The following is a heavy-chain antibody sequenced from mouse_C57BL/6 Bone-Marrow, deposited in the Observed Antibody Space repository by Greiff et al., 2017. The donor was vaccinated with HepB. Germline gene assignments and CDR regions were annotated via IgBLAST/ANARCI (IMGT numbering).Heavy chain of an antibody. V-gene: IGHV1-75*01. CDR1: GYTFTDYY. CDR3: ARDIYYDYGAWFAY. CDR2: IFPGSGST. J-gene: IGHJ3*01. D-gene: IGHD2-4*01. Sequence: QVQLKESGPELVKPGASVKISCKASGYTFTDYYINWVKQRPGQGLEWIGWIFPGSGSTYYNEKFKGKATLTVDKSSSTAYMLLSSLTSEDSAVYFCARDIYYDYGAWFAYWGQGTLVTVSA.